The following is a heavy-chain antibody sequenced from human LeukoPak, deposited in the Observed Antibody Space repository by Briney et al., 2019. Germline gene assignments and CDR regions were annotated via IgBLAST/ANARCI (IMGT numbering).Heavy chain of an antibody. CDR2: IIPIFGTA. J-gene: IGHJ6*03. D-gene: IGHD3-3*01. CDR1: GGTFSSYA. Sequence: SVKVSCKASGGTFSSYAISWVRQAPGQGLEWMGGIIPIFGTANYAQKFQGRVTITADESTSTAYMELSSLRSEDTAVYYCAREEGDVLRFLEWLPKTYHYYMDVWGKGTTVTVSS. CDR3: AREEGDVLRFLEWLPKTYHYYMDV. V-gene: IGHV1-69*13.